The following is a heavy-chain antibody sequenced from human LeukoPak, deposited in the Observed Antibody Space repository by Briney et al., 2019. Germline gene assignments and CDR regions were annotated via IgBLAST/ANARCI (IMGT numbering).Heavy chain of an antibody. CDR1: GFTFSSYA. V-gene: IGHV3-30*04. Sequence: PGGSLRLSCAASGFTFSSYAMHWVRQAPGKGLEWLAVVSYDGSNKYYADSVKGRFTISRDNSKNTLYLQMNSLRAEDTAVYYCTTDRFGFLEWLQRPDYWGQGTLVTVSS. CDR3: TTDRFGFLEWLQRPDY. J-gene: IGHJ4*02. D-gene: IGHD3-3*01. CDR2: VSYDGSNK.